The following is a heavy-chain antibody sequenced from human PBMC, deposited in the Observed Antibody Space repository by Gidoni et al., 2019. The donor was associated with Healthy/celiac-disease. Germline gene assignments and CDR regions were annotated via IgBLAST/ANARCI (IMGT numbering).Heavy chain of an antibody. J-gene: IGHJ4*02. CDR1: GFTFTSYA. D-gene: IGHD2-2*01. CDR3: AKQVGVVVPAATLDY. V-gene: IGHV3-23*01. Sequence: EVQLLESGVGLVQPGGSLRLSCAASGFTFTSYAMSWVRQAPGKGLEWVSVISGSGGSTYYADSVKGRFTISRDNSKNTLYLQMNSLRAEDTAVYYCAKQVGVVVPAATLDYWGQGTLVTVSS. CDR2: ISGSGGST.